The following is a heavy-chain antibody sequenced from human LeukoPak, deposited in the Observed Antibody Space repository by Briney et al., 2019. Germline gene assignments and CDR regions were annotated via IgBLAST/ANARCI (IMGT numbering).Heavy chain of an antibody. V-gene: IGHV3-48*02. J-gene: IGHJ3*02. D-gene: IGHD3-10*01. CDR2: IYSSDTT. Sequence: GGSLRLSCAASGFTFSGYAMNWVRQAPGKGLEWVSHIYSSDTTYADSVKGRFTISRDNAKNSLYLQMNSLRDEDTAVYYCARDLHYAFDIWGQGTMVAASS. CDR3: ARDLHYAFDI. CDR1: GFTFSGYA.